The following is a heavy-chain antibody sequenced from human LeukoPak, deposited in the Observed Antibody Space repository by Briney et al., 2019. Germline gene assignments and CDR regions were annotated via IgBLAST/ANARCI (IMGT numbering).Heavy chain of an antibody. CDR3: ARDAAVVGTHPPDY. V-gene: IGHV3-48*04. CDR2: ISSGGTI. CDR1: GFIFSTYS. D-gene: IGHD1-26*01. Sequence: GESLRLSCAASGFIFSTYSMNWVRQAPGKGLEWVSHISSGGTIYYADSVKGRFTISRDNAKNSLYLQMNSLRAEDTAVYYCARDAAVVGTHPPDYWGQGTLVIVSS. J-gene: IGHJ4*02.